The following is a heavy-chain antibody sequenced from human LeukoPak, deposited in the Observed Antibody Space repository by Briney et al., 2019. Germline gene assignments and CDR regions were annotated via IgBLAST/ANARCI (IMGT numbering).Heavy chain of an antibody. Sequence: GGSLRLSCAASGLTFSSYSMNWVRQAPGKGLEWVSSISSSSSYIYYADSVKGRFTISRDNAKNSLYLQMNSLRAEDTAVYYCARDVIAVAGTSWGQGTLVTVSS. V-gene: IGHV3-21*01. CDR2: ISSSSSYI. J-gene: IGHJ4*02. CDR1: GLTFSSYS. CDR3: ARDVIAVAGTS. D-gene: IGHD6-19*01.